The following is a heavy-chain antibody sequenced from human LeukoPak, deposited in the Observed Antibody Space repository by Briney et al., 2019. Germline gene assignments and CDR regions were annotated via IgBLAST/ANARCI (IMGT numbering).Heavy chain of an antibody. D-gene: IGHD6-13*01. CDR1: GGSISNSSHY. CDR3: ARGEGIIAAALGY. J-gene: IGHJ4*02. Sequence: SETLSLTCTVSGGSISNSSHYWVWIRQAPGKGLEWIGSIYYSGSTYYNVSLKSRLTISVDTSKNQFSLNLSSVTAADTAVYHCARGEGIIAAALGYWGQGTLVTVSS. CDR2: IYYSGST. V-gene: IGHV4-39*01.